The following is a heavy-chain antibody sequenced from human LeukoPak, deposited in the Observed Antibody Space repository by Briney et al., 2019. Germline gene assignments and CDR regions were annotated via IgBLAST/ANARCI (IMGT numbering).Heavy chain of an antibody. CDR2: TYYRSKWYN. V-gene: IGHV6-1*01. Sequence: SQTLSLTCAISGDSVSSNSAAWNWIRQSPSRGLEWLGRTYYRSKWYNDYAVSVKSRITINPDTSKNQFSLQLNSVTPEDTAVYYCARDLNKRLRYFDWLERRDDAFDIWGQGTMVTVSS. CDR1: GDSVSSNSAA. D-gene: IGHD3-9*01. J-gene: IGHJ3*02. CDR3: ARDLNKRLRYFDWLERRDDAFDI.